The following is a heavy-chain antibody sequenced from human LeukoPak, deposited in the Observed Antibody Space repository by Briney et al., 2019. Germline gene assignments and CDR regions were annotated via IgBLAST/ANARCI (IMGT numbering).Heavy chain of an antibody. CDR1: GGSISSSSYY. D-gene: IGHD5-18*01. CDR3: ARANSYAPT. J-gene: IGHJ5*02. CDR2: IYYSGST. Sequence: ETLSLTCTVSGGSISSSSYYWGWIRQPPGKGLEWIGSIYYSGSTYYNPSLKSRVTISVDTSKNQFSLKLSSVTAADTAVYYYARANSYAPTWGQGTLVTVSS. V-gene: IGHV4-39*07.